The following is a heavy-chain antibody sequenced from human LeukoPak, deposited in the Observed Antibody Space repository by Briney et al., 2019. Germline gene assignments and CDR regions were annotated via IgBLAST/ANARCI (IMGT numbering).Heavy chain of an antibody. D-gene: IGHD2-15*01. CDR3: VRGYSFGPYAMDV. Sequence: GGSLRLSCSASGFPFSSYAMHWVRQAPGKGLEYVSAISDSGGSTYYADSVKGRFTISRDNSKNTLYLQMSSLRAEDTAVYFCVRGYSFGPYAMDVWGQGTTVTVSS. CDR1: GFPFSSYA. V-gene: IGHV3-64D*09. CDR2: ISDSGGST. J-gene: IGHJ6*02.